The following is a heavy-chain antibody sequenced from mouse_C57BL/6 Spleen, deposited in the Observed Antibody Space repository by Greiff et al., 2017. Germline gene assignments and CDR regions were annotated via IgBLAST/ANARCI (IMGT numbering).Heavy chain of an antibody. D-gene: IGHD4-1*01. Sequence: EVMLVESGGGLVQPGGSLSLSCAASGFTFTDYYMSWVRQPPGKALEWLGFIRNKANGYTTEYSATVKGRFTISRDNSQSILYLQMNALRAEDSATYYCARYTGAPFGYWGQGTTLTVTS. CDR3: ARYTGAPFGY. CDR2: IRNKANGYTT. CDR1: GFTFTDYY. J-gene: IGHJ2*01. V-gene: IGHV7-3*01.